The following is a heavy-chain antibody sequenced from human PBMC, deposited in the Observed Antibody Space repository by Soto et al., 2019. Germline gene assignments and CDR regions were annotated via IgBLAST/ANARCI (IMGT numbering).Heavy chain of an antibody. Sequence: QVLLMQSGAEVKRPGSSVKLSCKASGDMFRNSAFTWVRQAPGQGLEWMGVIVPLFRKVIAARKCQGRVTFTSDESTSTLYLELSSMRSEDTAVYYCARARLSNGDPNIYFFYGLDVWGQGTTVTVSS. D-gene: IGHD6-6*01. CDR1: GDMFRNSA. CDR3: ARARLSNGDPNIYFFYGLDV. J-gene: IGHJ6*02. CDR2: IVPLFRKV. V-gene: IGHV1-69*01.